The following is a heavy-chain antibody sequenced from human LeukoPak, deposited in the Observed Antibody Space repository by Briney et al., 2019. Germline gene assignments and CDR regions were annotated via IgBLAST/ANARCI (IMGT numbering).Heavy chain of an antibody. V-gene: IGHV3-23*01. Sequence: GGSLRHSCAASGFTFSSYAMSWVREAPGKGPEWVSAISGSGGSTYYADSVKGRFTISRDNSKNTLYLQMNSLRAEDTAVYYCAKLHIVVVPAASCWFDPWGQGALVTVSS. CDR2: ISGSGGST. J-gene: IGHJ5*02. CDR3: AKLHIVVVPAASCWFDP. CDR1: GFTFSSYA. D-gene: IGHD2-2*01.